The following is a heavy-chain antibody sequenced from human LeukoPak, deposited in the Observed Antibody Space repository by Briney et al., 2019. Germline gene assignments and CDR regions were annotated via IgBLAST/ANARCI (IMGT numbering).Heavy chain of an antibody. D-gene: IGHD3/OR15-3a*01. CDR2: INPNSGGT. Sequence: ASVKVSCKASGYTFTGYYMHWVRQAPGQGLEWMGWINPNSGGTNYAQKFQGRVTMTTDTSTSTAYMELRSLRSDDTAVYYCARDSPSSYGHGLPYFDYWGQGTLVTVSS. CDR3: ARDSPSSYGHGLPYFDY. J-gene: IGHJ4*02. CDR1: GYTFTGYY. V-gene: IGHV1-2*02.